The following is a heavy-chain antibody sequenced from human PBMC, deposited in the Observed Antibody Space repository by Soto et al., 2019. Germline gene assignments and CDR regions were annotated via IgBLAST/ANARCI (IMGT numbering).Heavy chain of an antibody. Sequence: QVQLQESGPGLVKPSQTLSLTCTVSGGSITSGDYYWSWIRQPPGKGLEWIGYISYSGTTYYNPSLKSRLTISADTSKHKLSLKLTSVTAADTAVYYCARTNYDYVWGSYRFDYWGQGALVSVSS. CDR1: GGSITSGDYY. CDR2: ISYSGTT. J-gene: IGHJ4*02. CDR3: ARTNYDYVWGSYRFDY. V-gene: IGHV4-30-4*01. D-gene: IGHD3-16*02.